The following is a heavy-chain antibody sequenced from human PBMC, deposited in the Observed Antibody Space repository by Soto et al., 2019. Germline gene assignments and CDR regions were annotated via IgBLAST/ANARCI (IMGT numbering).Heavy chain of an antibody. CDR1: GFTFSTYS. D-gene: IGHD6-19*01. CDR3: ARTHSRGWNPFDN. V-gene: IGHV3-30*04. J-gene: IGHJ4*02. Sequence: QVQLLESGGGVVQPGRSLRLSCAASGFTFSTYSMHWVRQAPGKALEWVALISFDGGSRYYPDSVEGRFTISRDNSQNTLYLEMNSLRVEDTAVYYCARTHSRGWNPFDNWGQGTLVTVSS. CDR2: ISFDGGSR.